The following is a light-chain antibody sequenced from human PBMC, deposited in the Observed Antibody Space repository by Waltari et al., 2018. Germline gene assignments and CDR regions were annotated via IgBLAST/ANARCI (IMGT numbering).Light chain of an antibody. J-gene: IGKJ2*01. CDR1: QSIGRN. V-gene: IGKV3-15*01. CDR3: QQFNDWPPYT. CDR2: GAS. Sequence: DTLMTQSPATLSVSPGVRATLSCRASQSIGRNLAWYQQKPGQAPKLLIYGASTRAAGVPIRFSGSGSGTEFTLTINSLQSEDFAVYYCQQFNDWPPYTFGQGTKLELK.